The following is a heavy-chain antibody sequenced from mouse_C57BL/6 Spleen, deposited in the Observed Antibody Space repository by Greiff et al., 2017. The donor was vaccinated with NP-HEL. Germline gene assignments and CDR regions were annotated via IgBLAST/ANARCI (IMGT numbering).Heavy chain of an antibody. CDR3: ASGGSLDY. CDR1: GYSITSGYY. J-gene: IGHJ2*01. D-gene: IGHD1-1*02. V-gene: IGHV3-6*01. Sequence: EVKLQESGPGLVKPSQSLSLTCSVTGYSITSGYYWNWIRQFPGNKLEWMGYISYDGSNNYNPSLKNRISITRDTSKNRFFLKLNSVTTEDTATYYCASGGSLDYWGQGTTLTVSS. CDR2: ISYDGSN.